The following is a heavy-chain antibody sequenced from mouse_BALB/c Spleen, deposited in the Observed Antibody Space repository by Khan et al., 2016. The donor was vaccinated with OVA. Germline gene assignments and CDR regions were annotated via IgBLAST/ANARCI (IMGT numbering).Heavy chain of an antibody. Sequence: EVQLVESGADLVKPGGSLKLSCAASGFTFSSYSMSWVRQTPDQRLEWVATISSGGDYTYYPASVKGRFTISRDKANDTRYLQMSSLKSEDTAVYYWASHLTGSFAYWGQGTLVTGSA. CDR1: GFTFSSYS. J-gene: IGHJ3*01. CDR2: ISSGGDYT. V-gene: IGHV5-6*01. CDR3: ASHLTGSFAY. D-gene: IGHD4-1*01.